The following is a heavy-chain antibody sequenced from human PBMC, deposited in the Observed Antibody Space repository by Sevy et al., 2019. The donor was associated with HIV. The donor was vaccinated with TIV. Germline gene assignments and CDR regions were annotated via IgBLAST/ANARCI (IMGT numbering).Heavy chain of an antibody. D-gene: IGHD2-2*01. J-gene: IGHJ6*02. Sequence: GGSLRLSCAASGFTFSSYEMNWVRQAPGKGLEWVSYISSSGSTIYYADSVKGRFTISRDNAKNSLYLQMNSLRAEDTAVYYCARGLGCSSTSCYRLGYYYYGMDVWGLGTTVTVSS. CDR3: ARGLGCSSTSCYRLGYYYYGMDV. V-gene: IGHV3-48*03. CDR1: GFTFSSYE. CDR2: ISSSGSTI.